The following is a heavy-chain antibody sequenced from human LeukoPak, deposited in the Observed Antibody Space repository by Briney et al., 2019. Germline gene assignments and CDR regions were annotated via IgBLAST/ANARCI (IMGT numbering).Heavy chain of an antibody. CDR3: AKDQKSRCCSGGSCLYGMDV. V-gene: IGHV3-23*01. D-gene: IGHD2-15*01. CDR1: GFTFSSYA. CDR2: ISGSGGST. Sequence: GGSLRLSCPASGFTFSSYAMSWVRQAPGKGLEWVSAISGSGGSTYYADSAKGRFTISRDNSKNTLYLQMNSLRAEDTAVYYCAKDQKSRCCSGGSCLYGMDVWGQGTTVTVSS. J-gene: IGHJ6*02.